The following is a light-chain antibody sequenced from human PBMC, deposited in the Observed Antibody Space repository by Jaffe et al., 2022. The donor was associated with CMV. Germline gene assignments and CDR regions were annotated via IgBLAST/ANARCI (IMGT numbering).Light chain of an antibody. CDR2: YDK. Sequence: SYVLTQPPSVSVAPGKTARLTCGGDNIVKKSVHWYQQKPGQAPLLVIFYDKDRPSGIPERFSGSNSGNTATLTISRVEAGDEADYYCQVYDRDNDHLVFGGGTKLTVL. J-gene: IGLJ2*01. CDR3: QVYDRDNDHLV. CDR1: NIVKKS. V-gene: IGLV3-21*04.